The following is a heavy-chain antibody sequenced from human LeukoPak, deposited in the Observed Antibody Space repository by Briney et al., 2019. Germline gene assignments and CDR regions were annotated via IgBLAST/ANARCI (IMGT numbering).Heavy chain of an antibody. CDR2: IRSDENTK. CDR3: AKQGFDP. J-gene: IGHJ5*02. V-gene: IGHV3-30*02. Sequence: GGSLRLSCAASGFTFNNYAMHWVRQAPGKGLEWVALIRSDENTKYYGDSVKGRFTISRHNSKNTLYLQMNTLTPDDTAVYYCAKQGFDPWGQGTLVTVSS. CDR1: GFTFNNYA.